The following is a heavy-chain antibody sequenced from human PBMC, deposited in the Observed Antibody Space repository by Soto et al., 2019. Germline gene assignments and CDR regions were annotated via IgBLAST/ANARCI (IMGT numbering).Heavy chain of an antibody. CDR3: ARAGVGWNYAY. Sequence: QVHLVQSGAEVKKPGASVKVSCKASGYIFTNYGIIWVRQAPGQGLEWLGWITTDNSNTNYARKFRDRVTMTVDTYTSTAYLELRSLTSNDTAKYSCARAGVGWNYAYWGQGTLVSVSS. V-gene: IGHV1-18*01. D-gene: IGHD1-7*01. J-gene: IGHJ4*02. CDR2: ITTDNSNT. CDR1: GYIFTNYG.